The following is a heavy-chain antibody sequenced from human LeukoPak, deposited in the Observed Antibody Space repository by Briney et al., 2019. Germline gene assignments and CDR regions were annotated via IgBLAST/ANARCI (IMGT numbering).Heavy chain of an antibody. CDR1: GGSISSYY. CDR2: INHSGST. J-gene: IGHJ6*02. Sequence: PSETLSLTCTVSGGSISSYYWNWIRQPPGKGLEWIGEINHSGSTNYNPSLKSRVTISVDTSKNQFSLKLSSVTAADTAVYYCAREYCSSTSCYGPDGMDVWGQGTTVTVSS. CDR3: AREYCSSTSCYGPDGMDV. V-gene: IGHV4-34*01. D-gene: IGHD2-2*01.